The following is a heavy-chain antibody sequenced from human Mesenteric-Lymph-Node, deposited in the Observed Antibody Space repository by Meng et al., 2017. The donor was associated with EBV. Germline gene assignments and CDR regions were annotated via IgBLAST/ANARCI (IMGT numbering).Heavy chain of an antibody. CDR1: GYKFTDYF. V-gene: IGHV1-46*01. D-gene: IGHD3-10*01. Sequence: QVEPVASVAEVQKPGASVKVSCKASGYKFTDYFSHWLRQAPGQGLEWMGGIIPMLSTPRYAQKFQGRVTITRDTSASTVYMELTSLRSEDTAVYYCARDPLLVRGAFPPDYWGQGTLVTVSS. CDR2: IIPMLSTP. CDR3: ARDPLLVRGAFPPDY. J-gene: IGHJ4*02.